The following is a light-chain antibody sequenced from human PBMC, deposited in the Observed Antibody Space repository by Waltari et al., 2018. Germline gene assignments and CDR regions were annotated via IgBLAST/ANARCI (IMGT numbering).Light chain of an antibody. CDR1: RSIRSY. J-gene: IGKJ4*01. CDR2: EAS. V-gene: IGKV1-5*03. Sequence: DIQLTQSPSTLSASVGDRVTITCRASRSIRSYMAWYQQKPGKAPKLLIHEASTLETGVPSTFSGSESGTEFTLTIGSLQPDDVATYYCQQYSTNSLTFGGGTKVEIK. CDR3: QQYSTNSLT.